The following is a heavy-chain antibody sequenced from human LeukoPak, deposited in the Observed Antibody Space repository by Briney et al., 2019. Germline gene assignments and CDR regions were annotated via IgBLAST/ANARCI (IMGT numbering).Heavy chain of an antibody. CDR2: INPNSGGT. CDR1: GYTFTGYY. D-gene: IGHD2-15*01. J-gene: IGHJ4*02. CDR3: RTAVVVAATFKYYFAC. Sequence: SVTVSCKASGYTFTGYYMHWVLQAAGPGLEWMGRINPNSGGTNYAQKFQGRFTMTRDTPIRTAVLPLTRLLADDTHGHLFRTAVVVAATFKYYFACWGQGTLVTVYS. V-gene: IGHV1-2*05.